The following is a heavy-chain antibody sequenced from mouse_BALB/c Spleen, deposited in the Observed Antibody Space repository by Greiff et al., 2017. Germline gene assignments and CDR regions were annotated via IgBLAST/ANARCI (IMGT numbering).Heavy chain of an antibody. D-gene: IGHD4-1*01. CDR2: ISSGGSYT. J-gene: IGHJ2*01. CDR3: TRDWDGYFDY. V-gene: IGHV5-6-4*01. Sequence: EVKLVESGGGLVKPGGSLKLSCAASGFTFSSYTMSWVRQTPEKRLEWVATISSGGSYTHYPDSVKGRFTISRDNAKNTLYLQMSSLKAEDTAMYYCTRDWDGYFDYWGQGTTLTVSS. CDR1: GFTFSSYT.